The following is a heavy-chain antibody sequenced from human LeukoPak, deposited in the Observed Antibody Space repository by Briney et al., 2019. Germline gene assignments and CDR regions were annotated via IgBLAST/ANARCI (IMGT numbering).Heavy chain of an antibody. Sequence: SETLSLTCAVYGGSFSGYYWGWIRQPPGKGLEWIGEINHSGSTNYNPSLKSRVTISVDTSKNQFSLKLSSVTAADTAVYYCASSSPNHWFDPWGQGTLVTVSS. V-gene: IGHV4-34*01. D-gene: IGHD6-13*01. CDR3: ASSSPNHWFDP. CDR1: GGSFSGYY. J-gene: IGHJ5*02. CDR2: INHSGST.